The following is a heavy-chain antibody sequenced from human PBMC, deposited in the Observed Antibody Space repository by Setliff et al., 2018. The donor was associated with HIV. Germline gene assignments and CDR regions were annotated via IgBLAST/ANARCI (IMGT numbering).Heavy chain of an antibody. Sequence: PSETLSLTCAVYGGSFSGYYWSWIRQPPGKGLEWIGEVNHRGITNYNPSLKSRVTISVDTSKNQFSLRLTSLTAADTAVYYCARLWLHYGDDTPRFDPWGQGTLVTVSS. CDR3: ARLWLHYGDDTPRFDP. CDR2: VNHRGIT. D-gene: IGHD4-17*01. J-gene: IGHJ5*02. V-gene: IGHV4-34*01. CDR1: GGSFSGYY.